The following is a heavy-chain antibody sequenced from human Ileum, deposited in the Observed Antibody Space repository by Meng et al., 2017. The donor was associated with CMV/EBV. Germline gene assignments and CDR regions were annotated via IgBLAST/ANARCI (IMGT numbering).Heavy chain of an antibody. D-gene: IGHD5-12*01. J-gene: IGHJ4*02. CDR3: ARGPDIGDF. V-gene: IGHV3-7*01. Sequence: GESLKISCVASGFTFTRHWMIWVRQPPGKGLEWVANIKEDGSTKLYVDSVKGRFTISRDNSKNSLFLQMNSLRVEDTAVYYCARGPDIGDFWGQGTLVTVSS. CDR1: GFTFTRHW. CDR2: IKEDGSTK.